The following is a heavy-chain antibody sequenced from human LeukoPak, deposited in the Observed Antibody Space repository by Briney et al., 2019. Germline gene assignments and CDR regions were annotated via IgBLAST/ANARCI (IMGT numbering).Heavy chain of an antibody. D-gene: IGHD6-13*01. J-gene: IGHJ3*02. CDR3: ARERIAAADDAFDI. V-gene: IGHV1-46*01. CDR2: INPSGGST. Sequence: ASVKVSCKASGYTFTGYFMHWVRQAPGQGLEWMGIINPSGGSTSYAQKFQGRVTMTRDMSTSTVYMELSSLRSEDTAVYYCARERIAAADDAFDIWGQGTMVTVSS. CDR1: GYTFTGYF.